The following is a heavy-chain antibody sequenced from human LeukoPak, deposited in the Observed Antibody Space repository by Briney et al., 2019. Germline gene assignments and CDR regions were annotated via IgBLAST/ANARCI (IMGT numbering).Heavy chain of an antibody. J-gene: IGHJ4*02. CDR2: IYAGDSDT. CDR3: ARGGTYYYDSSGYYFASH. CDR1: GYSFTSYW. Sequence: GESLQISCKGSGYSFTSYWIGWVRPMPGKGLGWMGIIYAGDSDTRYSPSFQGQVTISADKSISTAYLQWSSLKASDTAMYYCARGGTYYYDSSGYYFASHWGQGTLVTVSS. V-gene: IGHV5-51*01. D-gene: IGHD3-22*01.